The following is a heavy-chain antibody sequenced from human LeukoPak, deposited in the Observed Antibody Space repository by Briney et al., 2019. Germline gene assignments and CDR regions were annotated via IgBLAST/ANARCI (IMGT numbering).Heavy chain of an antibody. CDR3: ARDPGGKKFDY. CDR1: GYSISSGYY. J-gene: IGHJ4*02. Sequence: SETLSLTCTVSGYSISSGYYWSWIRQPPGRGLEWIGYIYYSGCTNYNPSLKSRVTISVDTSKNQFSLKLSSVTAADTAVYYCARDPGGKKFDYWGQGTLVTVSS. V-gene: IGHV4-59*01. D-gene: IGHD4-23*01. CDR2: IYYSGCT.